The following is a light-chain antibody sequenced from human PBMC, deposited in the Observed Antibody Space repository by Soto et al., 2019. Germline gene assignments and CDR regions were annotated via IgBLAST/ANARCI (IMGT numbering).Light chain of an antibody. CDR1: SSDVGTYNL. Sequence: QSVLTQPASVSGSPGQSITMSCTGTSSDVGTYNLVSWYQQHPGKAPKLIIYEGNKRPSGVSDRFSGSRSGNTASLTISGLQAEDEADYHCCSYAGSSPYVFGTGTKLTVL. CDR2: EGN. J-gene: IGLJ1*01. V-gene: IGLV2-23*01. CDR3: CSYAGSSPYV.